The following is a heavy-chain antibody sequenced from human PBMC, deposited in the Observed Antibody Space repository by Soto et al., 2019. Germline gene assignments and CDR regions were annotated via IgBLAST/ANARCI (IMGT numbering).Heavy chain of an antibody. V-gene: IGHV5-51*01. CDR1: GYSFSTYW. CDR3: ARGYSSSSDYYFYAMDV. J-gene: IGHJ6*02. D-gene: IGHD6-13*01. Sequence: PGESLKISCKGSGYSFSTYWIGWVRQLPGKGLEWLGIIYPDDSDTRYSPSFQGQVTISADKSISTAYLQWSSLKASDTAMYYCARGYSSSSDYYFYAMDVWGQGTTVTVSS. CDR2: IYPDDSDT.